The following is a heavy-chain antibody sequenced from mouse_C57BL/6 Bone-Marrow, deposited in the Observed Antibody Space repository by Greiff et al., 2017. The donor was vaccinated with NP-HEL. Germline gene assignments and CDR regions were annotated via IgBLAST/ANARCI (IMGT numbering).Heavy chain of an antibody. Sequence: QVQLKQSGPELVKPGASVKISCKASGYAFSSSWMNWVKQRPGKGLEWIGRIYPGDGDTNYNGKFKGKATLTADKSSSTAYMQLSSLTSEDSAVYFCARGFSYYYAMDYWGQGTSVTVSS. CDR2: IYPGDGDT. CDR1: GYAFSSSW. CDR3: ARGFSYYYAMDY. V-gene: IGHV1-82*01. J-gene: IGHJ4*01.